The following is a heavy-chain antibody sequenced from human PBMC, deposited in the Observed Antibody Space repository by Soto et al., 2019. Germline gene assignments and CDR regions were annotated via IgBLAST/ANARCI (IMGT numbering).Heavy chain of an antibody. CDR1: GGTFSSYA. CDR2: ISGSGGST. D-gene: IGHD3-3*01. Sequence: WASVKVSCKASGGTFSSYAMSWVRQAPGKGLEWVSAISGSGGSTYYADSVKGRFTISRDNSKNTLYLQMNSLRAEDTAVYYCAKRMDDFWTYTYYYYYGMDVWGQGTTVTVSS. V-gene: IGHV3-23*01. CDR3: AKRMDDFWTYTYYYYYGMDV. J-gene: IGHJ6*02.